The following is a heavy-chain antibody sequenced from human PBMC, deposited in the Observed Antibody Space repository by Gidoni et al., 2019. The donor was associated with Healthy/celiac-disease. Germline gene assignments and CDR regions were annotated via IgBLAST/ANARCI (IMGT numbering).Heavy chain of an antibody. CDR1: GGTFSSYA. V-gene: IGHV1-69*01. CDR3: ARGPIARSPEIQLWTYYFDY. CDR2: IIPIFGTA. D-gene: IGHD5-18*01. Sequence: QVQLVQSGAEVKKPGSSVKVSCKASGGTFSSYAIRWVRQAPGQGLEWMGGIIPIFGTANYAQKFQGRVTITADESTSTAYMELSSLRSEDTAVYYCARGPIARSPEIQLWTYYFDYWGQGTLVTVSS. J-gene: IGHJ4*02.